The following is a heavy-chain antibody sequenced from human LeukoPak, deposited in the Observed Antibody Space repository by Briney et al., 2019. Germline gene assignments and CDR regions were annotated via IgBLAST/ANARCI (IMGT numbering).Heavy chain of an antibody. D-gene: IGHD1-26*01. V-gene: IGHV3-53*01. CDR1: GFTVSSNY. CDR3: AKRAMWDLYWYFDL. CDR2: IYSGGST. J-gene: IGHJ2*01. Sequence: GGSLRLSCAASGFTVSSNYMSWVRQARGKGLEWVSVIYSGGSTYYADSVKGRFTISRDNSKDTLYLQMNSLRAEDTAVYYCAKRAMWDLYWYFDLWGRGTLVTVSS.